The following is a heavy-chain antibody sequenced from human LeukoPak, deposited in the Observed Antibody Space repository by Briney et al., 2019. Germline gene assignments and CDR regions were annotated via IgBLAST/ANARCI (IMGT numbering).Heavy chain of an antibody. CDR1: GYSFTSYW. V-gene: IGHV5-51*01. D-gene: IGHD2-15*01. J-gene: IGHJ5*02. CDR2: IYPGDSET. CDR3: ARRAYCSGGSCYSRWFDP. Sequence: GESLKISCKGSGYSFTSYWIGWVRQMPGKGLEWMGIIYPGDSETRYSPSFQGQVTISADKSISTAYLQWSSLKASDTAMYYCARRAYCSGGSCYSRWFDPWGQGTLVTVSS.